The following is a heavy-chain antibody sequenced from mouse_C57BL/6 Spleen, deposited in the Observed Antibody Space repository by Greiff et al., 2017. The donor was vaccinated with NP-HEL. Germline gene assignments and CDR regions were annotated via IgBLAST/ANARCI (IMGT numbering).Heavy chain of an antibody. CDR3: ARDYGYYYAMDY. Sequence: QVQLQQSGAELARPGASVKMSCKASGYTFTSYTMHWVQQRPGQGLEWIGYINPSSGYTKYNQKFKDKATLTADKSSSTAYMQLSSLTSEDSAVYYCARDYGYYYAMDYWGQGTSVTVSS. V-gene: IGHV1-4*01. CDR1: GYTFTSYT. J-gene: IGHJ4*01. CDR2: INPSSGYT. D-gene: IGHD1-1*01.